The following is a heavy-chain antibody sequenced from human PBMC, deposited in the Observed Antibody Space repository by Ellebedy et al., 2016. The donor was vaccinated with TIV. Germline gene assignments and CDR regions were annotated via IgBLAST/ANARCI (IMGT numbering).Heavy chain of an antibody. Sequence: MPSETLSLTCTVSYDSISSYYWSWIRQPPGKGLEWIGYIYYSGSTKYNPSLKSRGTISLDTSKNQLSLKLSSTTAADTAVYYCATGPNQDFFDYWGQGTLVTVSS. CDR2: IYYSGST. CDR3: ATGPNQDFFDY. CDR1: YDSISSYY. D-gene: IGHD1-14*01. J-gene: IGHJ4*02. V-gene: IGHV4-59*01.